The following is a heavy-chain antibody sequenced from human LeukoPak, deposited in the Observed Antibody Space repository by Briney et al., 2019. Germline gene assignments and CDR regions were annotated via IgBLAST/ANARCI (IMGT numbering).Heavy chain of an antibody. CDR1: GFSFSSYW. D-gene: IGHD3/OR15-3a*01. CDR2: IKQDGSEK. Sequence: GGSLRLSCAASGFSFSSYWMTWVRQAPGKGLEWGANIKQDGSEKDYVDSVKVRFTIYRDNAKRSLYLQMNSLRPEATPLYYCARDCRDYDFWSGLHYYYMEVWGNGTTVTVSS. CDR3: ARDCRDYDFWSGLHYYYMEV. V-gene: IGHV3-7*01. J-gene: IGHJ6*03.